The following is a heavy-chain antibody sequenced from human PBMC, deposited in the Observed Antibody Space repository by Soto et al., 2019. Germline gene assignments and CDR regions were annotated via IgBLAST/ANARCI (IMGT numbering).Heavy chain of an antibody. J-gene: IGHJ5*02. CDR1: GGTFSSYA. D-gene: IGHD3-3*01. CDR2: INPHGGST. Sequence: ASVKVSCKASGGTFSSYAISWVRQAPGQGLEWMGVINPHGGSTKYAQKFQGRITMTRDTSRSTVYMELSSLRSDDTAIYYCARSSGGNFGIIIEGSNWFDPWGQGTLVTVSS. V-gene: IGHV1-46*01. CDR3: ARSSGGNFGIIIEGSNWFDP.